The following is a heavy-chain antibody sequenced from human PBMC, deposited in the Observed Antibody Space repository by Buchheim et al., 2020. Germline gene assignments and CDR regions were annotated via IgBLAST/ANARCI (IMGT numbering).Heavy chain of an antibody. Sequence: EVQLVESGGGLVKPGGSLRLSCAASGFTFSSYSMNWVRQAPGKGLEWVSSISSSSSYIYYADSVKGRFTISRDNAKNSLYLQMNSLRAEDTAVYYCARDYQKSGWELNWYFDLWGRGTL. J-gene: IGHJ2*01. V-gene: IGHV3-21*01. D-gene: IGHD1-26*01. CDR2: ISSSSSYI. CDR3: ARDYQKSGWELNWYFDL. CDR1: GFTFSSYS.